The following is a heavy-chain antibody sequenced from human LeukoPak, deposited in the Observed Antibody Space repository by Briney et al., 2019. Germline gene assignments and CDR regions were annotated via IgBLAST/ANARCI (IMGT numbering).Heavy chain of an antibody. J-gene: IGHJ4*02. CDR2: IWYDGSNK. CDR1: GFTFSSYG. Sequence: PGGSLRLSCAASGFTFSSYGMHWVRQAPGKGLEWVAVIWYDGSNKYYADSVKGRFTISRDNAKNSLYLQMNSLRAEDTAVYYCARVPFYCSSTSCYSIDYWGQGTLVTVSS. D-gene: IGHD2-2*01. V-gene: IGHV3-33*01. CDR3: ARVPFYCSSTSCYSIDY.